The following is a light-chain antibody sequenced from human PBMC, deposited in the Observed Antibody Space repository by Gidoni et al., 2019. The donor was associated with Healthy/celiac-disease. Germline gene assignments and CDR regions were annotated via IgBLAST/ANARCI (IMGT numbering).Light chain of an antibody. V-gene: IGLV4-69*01. CDR3: QTWGTGIHWV. CDR2: LNSDGSH. CDR1: SGHSSYA. J-gene: IGLJ3*02. Sequence: QLVLTQSPPASASLGASVKLTCTLSSGHSSYAIAWHQQQPEKGPRYLMKLNSDGSHSKGDGIPDRFSGSSSGAERYLTISSLQSEDEADYYCQTWGTGIHWVFGGGTKLTV.